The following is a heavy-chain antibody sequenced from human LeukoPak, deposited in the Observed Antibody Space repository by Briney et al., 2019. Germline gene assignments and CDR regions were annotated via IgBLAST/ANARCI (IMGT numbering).Heavy chain of an antibody. CDR1: GFTFDDYA. Sequence: PGRSLRLSCGASGFTFDDYAMHWVRQAPGKGREWVSGISWNSGSIGYADSVKGRFTISRDNAKNSLYLQMNSLRVEDMAVYYCAKVAHNSWPFYSDYWGQGTLVTVSS. CDR3: AKVAHNSWPFYSDY. CDR2: ISWNSGSI. V-gene: IGHV3-9*03. D-gene: IGHD6-13*01. J-gene: IGHJ4*02.